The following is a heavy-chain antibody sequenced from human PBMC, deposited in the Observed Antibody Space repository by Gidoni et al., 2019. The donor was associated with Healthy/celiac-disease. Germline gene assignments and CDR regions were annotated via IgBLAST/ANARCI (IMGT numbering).Heavy chain of an antibody. Sequence: PGSSVKVSCKASGGTFSSYAISWVRQAPGQGLEWMGGIIPIFGTANYAQKFQGRVTITADESTSTAYMELSSLRSEDTAVYYCARVPDITGTTTHPLDYYYGMDVWGQGTTVTVSS. V-gene: IGHV1-69*01. CDR2: IIPIFGTA. J-gene: IGHJ6*02. CDR3: ARVPDITGTTTHPLDYYYGMDV. D-gene: IGHD1-20*01. CDR1: GGTFSSYA.